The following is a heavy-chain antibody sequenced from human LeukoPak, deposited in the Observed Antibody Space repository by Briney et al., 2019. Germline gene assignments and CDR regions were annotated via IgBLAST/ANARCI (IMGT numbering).Heavy chain of an antibody. J-gene: IGHJ4*02. CDR2: ISSSSSYI. CDR1: GFTFSSDS. CDR3: ARALESELVLFYFDY. V-gene: IGHV3-21*01. Sequence: PGGSLRLSCAASGFTFSSDSMNWVRQAPGKGREWVSSISSSSSYIYYADSVKGRFTISRDNAKNSLYLQMNSLRAEDTAVYYCARALESELVLFYFDYWGQGTLVTVSS. D-gene: IGHD6-6*01.